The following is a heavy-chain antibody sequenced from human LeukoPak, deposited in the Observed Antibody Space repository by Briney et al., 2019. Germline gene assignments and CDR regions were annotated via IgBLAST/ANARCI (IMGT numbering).Heavy chain of an antibody. Sequence: ASVKVSCKASGYTFTSYDINWVRQATGQGLEWMGWMNPNSGNTGYAQKFQGRVTMTRNTSISTAYMELRSLRSDDTAVYYCARDPSHQYSSGWDAWDWFDPWGQGTLVTVSS. CDR3: ARDPSHQYSSGWDAWDWFDP. CDR1: GYTFTSYD. J-gene: IGHJ5*02. V-gene: IGHV1-8*01. D-gene: IGHD6-19*01. CDR2: MNPNSGNT.